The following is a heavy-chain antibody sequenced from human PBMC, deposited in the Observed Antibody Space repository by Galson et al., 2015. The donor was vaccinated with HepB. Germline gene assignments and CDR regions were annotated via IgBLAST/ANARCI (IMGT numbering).Heavy chain of an antibody. CDR3: ARAPTYYYDSSGYYPPRVDYYYGMDV. J-gene: IGHJ6*02. Sequence: SVKVSCKASGGTFSSYTISWVRQAPGQGLEWMGRIIPILSIANYAQKFQGRVTITADKSTSTAYMELSSLRSEDTAVYYCARAPTYYYDSSGYYPPRVDYYYGMDVWGQGTTVTVSS. D-gene: IGHD3-22*01. CDR2: IIPILSIA. CDR1: GGTFSSYT. V-gene: IGHV1-69*02.